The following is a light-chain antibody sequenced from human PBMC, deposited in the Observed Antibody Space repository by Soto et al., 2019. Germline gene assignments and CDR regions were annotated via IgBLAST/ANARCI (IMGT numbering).Light chain of an antibody. V-gene: IGLV2-14*01. CDR3: SSYTSSSTLYA. CDR1: SSDVGRYNY. Sequence: QCALTQPASVSGSPGQSITISCTGTSSDVGRYNYVSWYQQHPGKAPKLMIHDVSNRPSGVSDRFSGSKSGNTASLTISGLQAEDEADYYCSSYTSSSTLYAFGTGTKLTVL. J-gene: IGLJ1*01. CDR2: DVS.